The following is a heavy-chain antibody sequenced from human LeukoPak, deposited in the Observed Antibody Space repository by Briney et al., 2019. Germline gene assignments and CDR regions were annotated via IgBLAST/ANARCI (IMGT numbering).Heavy chain of an antibody. CDR1: GFNFNNFA. Sequence: GGSLRLSCAASGFNFNNFAMSWVCQAPGKGLEWLSAMTGPADTTYYAESVKGRFTISRDYSKSMVFLQLNSLRVEDTAIYYCAKGAQIDHWGQGTLVTVSS. V-gene: IGHV3-23*01. CDR2: MTGPADTT. CDR3: AKGAQIDH. J-gene: IGHJ4*02.